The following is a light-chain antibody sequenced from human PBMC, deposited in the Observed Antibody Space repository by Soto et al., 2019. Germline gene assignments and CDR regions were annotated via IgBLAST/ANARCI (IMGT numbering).Light chain of an antibody. V-gene: IGLV2-23*01. CDR2: EGT. CDR1: SSDVGSYNV. CDR3: CSYAGSSTLYV. Sequence: QSALTQPASVFGSPGQSITISRTGTSSDVGSYNVVSWYQQHPGKAPKLMIYEGTKRPSGVSNRFSGSRSGNTASLTISGLQAEDEADYYCCSYAGSSTLYVFGPGTKVTVL. J-gene: IGLJ1*01.